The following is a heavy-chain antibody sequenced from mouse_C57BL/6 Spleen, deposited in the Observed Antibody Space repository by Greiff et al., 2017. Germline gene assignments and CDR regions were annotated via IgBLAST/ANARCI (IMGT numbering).Heavy chain of an antibody. CDR2: ISSGSSTI. D-gene: IGHD1-1*01. V-gene: IGHV5-17*01. CDR3: ARSPYYYGSSHWYFDV. Sequence: DVMLVESGGGLVKPGGSLKLSCAASGFTFSDYGMHWVRQAPEKGLEWVAYISSGSSTIYYADTVKGRFTISRDNAKNTLFLQMTSLRSEDTAMYYCARSPYYYGSSHWYFDVWGTGTTVTVSS. CDR1: GFTFSDYG. J-gene: IGHJ1*03.